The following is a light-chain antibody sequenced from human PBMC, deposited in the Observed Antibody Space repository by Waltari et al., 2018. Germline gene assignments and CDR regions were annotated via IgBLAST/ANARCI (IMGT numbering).Light chain of an antibody. Sequence: ETTPTRSPAFMSATPGAKAKISWKASQDIDEDMYWYQQKPGEAAIFIIQEATTLVPGIPPRFSGSGYGTDFTLTINNIESEDAAYYFCLHHDNFLLVTFGQGTKLEIK. CDR1: QDIDED. CDR3: LHHDNFLLVT. CDR2: EAT. J-gene: IGKJ2*01. V-gene: IGKV5-2*01.